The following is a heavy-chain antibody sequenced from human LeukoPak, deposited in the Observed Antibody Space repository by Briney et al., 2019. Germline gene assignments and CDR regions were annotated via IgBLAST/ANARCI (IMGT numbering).Heavy chain of an antibody. D-gene: IGHD2/OR15-2a*01. V-gene: IGHV3-30-3*01. Sequence: SGGSLRLSCAASGFTFSSYPLHWVRQAPGKGLEWVTLISYDGSKIYYADSVKGRFTISRDNSKNTLYLQMNSLRAEDTAVYYCARDASDYFRSDYYYGMDVWGQGTTVTVSS. J-gene: IGHJ6*02. CDR1: GFTFSSYP. CDR2: ISYDGSKI. CDR3: ARDASDYFRSDYYYGMDV.